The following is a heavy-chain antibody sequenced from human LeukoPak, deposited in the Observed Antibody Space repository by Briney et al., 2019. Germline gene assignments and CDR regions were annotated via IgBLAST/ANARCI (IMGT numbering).Heavy chain of an antibody. V-gene: IGHV4-31*03. CDR1: GGSINSGGYY. CDR2: IYYSGNA. J-gene: IGHJ4*02. Sequence: NPSETLSLTCTVSGGSINSGGYYWSWIRQHPGKGLEWIGYIYYSGNAYYNPSLKSRVTISVDTSKNQFSLKLSSVTAADTAVYYCARAGYDSSGYSTYYFDYWGQGTLVTVSS. D-gene: IGHD3-22*01. CDR3: ARAGYDSSGYSTYYFDY.